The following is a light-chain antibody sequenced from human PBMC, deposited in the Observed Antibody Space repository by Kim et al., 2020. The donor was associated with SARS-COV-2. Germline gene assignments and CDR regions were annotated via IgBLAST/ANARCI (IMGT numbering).Light chain of an antibody. V-gene: IGLV1-44*01. CDR3: AAWDDRLSGLV. CDR1: SSNIGSNT. J-gene: IGLJ3*02. CDR2: RNN. Sequence: ELTQPPSVSGTPGQRVTISCSGSSSNIGSNTVNWYQQLPGTAPKLLMFRNNQRPSGVPDRFFGSKSGTSASLVISGLQSEDDADYYCAAWDDRLSGLVIGGGTQLTVL.